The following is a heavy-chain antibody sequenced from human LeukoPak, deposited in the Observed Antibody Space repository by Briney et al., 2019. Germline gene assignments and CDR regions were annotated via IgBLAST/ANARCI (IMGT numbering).Heavy chain of an antibody. J-gene: IGHJ4*02. CDR1: GFTVSSNY. Sequence: GGSLRLSCAASGFTVSSNYMSWVRQAPGKGLEWVSAIRGGGGATYYADSVKGRFTIARDNSKNTLYLQMNSLRAEDTAVYYCAKAQKAADDTFNAPPDYWGQGTLVTVSS. CDR2: IRGGGGAT. D-gene: IGHD1-1*01. V-gene: IGHV3-23*01. CDR3: AKAQKAADDTFNAPPDY.